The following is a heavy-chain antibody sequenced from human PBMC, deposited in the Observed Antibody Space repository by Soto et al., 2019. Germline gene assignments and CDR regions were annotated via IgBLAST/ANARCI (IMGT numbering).Heavy chain of an antibody. J-gene: IGHJ6*02. CDR1: GYTFTSYG. CDR2: ISAYNGNT. CDR3: ARDLRYYDILSGGMDV. D-gene: IGHD3-9*01. Sequence: QVQLVQSGAEVKKPGASVKVSCKASGYTFTSYGISWVRQAPGQGLEWMGWISAYNGNTNYAQKLQGRVTMTTDTATSKAYMELRSLRSDDTAVYYCARDLRYYDILSGGMDVWGQGTTVTVSS. V-gene: IGHV1-18*01.